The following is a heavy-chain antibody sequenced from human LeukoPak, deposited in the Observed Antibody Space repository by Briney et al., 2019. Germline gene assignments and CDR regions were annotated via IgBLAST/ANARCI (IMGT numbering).Heavy chain of an antibody. CDR2: INPNSGGS. CDR1: GYTFTGYY. CDR3: ARGVTANRGAPDY. D-gene: IGHD2-21*02. V-gene: IGHV1-2*02. Sequence: ASVKVSCKASGYTFTGYYIHWVRQAPGQGLEWMGWINPNSGGSNYAQKFQGRVTMTRDTSISTAYMELSRLRSDDTAVYYCARGVTANRGAPDYWGQGTLVTVSS. J-gene: IGHJ4*02.